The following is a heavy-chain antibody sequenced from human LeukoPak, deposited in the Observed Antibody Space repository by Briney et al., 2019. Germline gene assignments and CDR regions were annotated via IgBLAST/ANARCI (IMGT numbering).Heavy chain of an antibody. V-gene: IGHV3-21*01. Sequence: GGSLRLSCAASGFTFSSYSMSWVRQAPGKGLEWVSSISRGGSDIYYADSVKGRFTISRDNAKNSLYLQMNSLRAEDTAVYSCAGLGDCSSGSCYEYTDYWGQGTLVTVSS. CDR3: AGLGDCSSGSCYEYTDY. J-gene: IGHJ4*02. D-gene: IGHD2-15*01. CDR2: ISRGGSDI. CDR1: GFTFSSYS.